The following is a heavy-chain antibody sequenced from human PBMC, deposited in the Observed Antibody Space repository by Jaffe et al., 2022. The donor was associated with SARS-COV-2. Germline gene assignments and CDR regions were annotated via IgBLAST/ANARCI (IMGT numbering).Heavy chain of an antibody. CDR2: VYPSGST. Sequence: QVQLEESGPGLVKPSQTLSLTCSVSGVSITSGNYYWSWMRQPAGKGLEWIGRVYPSGSTNYSPSLKSRVTISIDTSRNQFSLKLNSVTAADTAVYFCARGLYSEGFTSHYPWGQGTLVIVAS. CDR1: GVSITSGNYY. D-gene: IGHD2-15*01. CDR3: ARGLYSEGFTSHYP. J-gene: IGHJ5*02. V-gene: IGHV4-61*02.